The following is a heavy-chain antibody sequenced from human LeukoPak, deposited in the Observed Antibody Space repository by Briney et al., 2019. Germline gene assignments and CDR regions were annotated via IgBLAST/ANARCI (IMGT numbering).Heavy chain of an antibody. CDR3: ARGADYGDYDYSYYMDV. D-gene: IGHD4-17*01. Sequence: GGSLRLSCAASGFTFSSYAMNWVRQAPGKGLEWVASISSSSSYIYYADSVKGRFTISRDNAKNSLYLQMNSLRAEDTAVYYCARGADYGDYDYSYYMDVWGKGTTVTVSS. J-gene: IGHJ6*03. CDR2: ISSSSSYI. CDR1: GFTFSSYA. V-gene: IGHV3-21*01.